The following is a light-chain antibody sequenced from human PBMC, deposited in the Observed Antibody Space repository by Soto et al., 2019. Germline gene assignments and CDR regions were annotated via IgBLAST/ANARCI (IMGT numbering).Light chain of an antibody. Sequence: QSALTQPASVSGSPGQSITISCTGTSSDVGGYNYVSWYHQHPGKAPKLMIYEVSNRPSGVSTRFSGSKSGNKASLTISGLLAEDDADYYYSSYTSSSTRVFGGGTKLTVL. V-gene: IGLV2-14*01. CDR3: SSYTSSSTRV. CDR1: SSDVGGYNY. J-gene: IGLJ3*02. CDR2: EVS.